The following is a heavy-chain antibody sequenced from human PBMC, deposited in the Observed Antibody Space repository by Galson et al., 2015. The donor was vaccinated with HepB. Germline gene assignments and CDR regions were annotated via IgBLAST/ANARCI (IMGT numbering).Heavy chain of an antibody. D-gene: IGHD5-18*01. J-gene: IGHJ4*02. CDR3: ARGKGDTAYDY. Sequence: SVKVSCKASGGTFSSYAISWVRQAPGQGLEWMGGIIPIFGTANYAQKSQGRVTITADKSTSTAYMELSSLRSEDTAVYYCARGKGDTAYDYWGQGTLVTVSS. CDR1: GGTFSSYA. CDR2: IIPIFGTA. V-gene: IGHV1-69*06.